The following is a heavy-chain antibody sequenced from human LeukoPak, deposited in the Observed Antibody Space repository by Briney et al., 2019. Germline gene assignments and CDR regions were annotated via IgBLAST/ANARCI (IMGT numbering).Heavy chain of an antibody. J-gene: IGHJ3*02. D-gene: IGHD6-13*01. V-gene: IGHV4-59*01. Sequence: PSETLSLTCTVSGGSLSSYYWSWIRQPPGKGLEWIGYIYYSGSTNYNPSLKSRVTISVDTSKNQFSLKLSSVTAADTAVYYCATYSSSWFVGAFDIWGQGTMVTVSS. CDR1: GGSLSSYY. CDR3: ATYSSSWFVGAFDI. CDR2: IYYSGST.